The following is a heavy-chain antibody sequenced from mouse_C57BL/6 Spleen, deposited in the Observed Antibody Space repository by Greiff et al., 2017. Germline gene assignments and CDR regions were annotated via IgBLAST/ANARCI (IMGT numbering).Heavy chain of an antibody. CDR2: ILPGSGST. V-gene: IGHV1-9*01. D-gene: IGHD1-1*01. Sequence: QVQLQQSGAELMKPGASVKLSCKATGYTFTGYWIEWVKQRPGHGLEWIGEILPGSGSTNYTEKFKGKATFTADTSSNTAYMQLSSLTTEDSAIYYCARIYYGSSHWYFDVWGTGTTVTVSS. CDR3: ARIYYGSSHWYFDV. J-gene: IGHJ1*03. CDR1: GYTFTGYW.